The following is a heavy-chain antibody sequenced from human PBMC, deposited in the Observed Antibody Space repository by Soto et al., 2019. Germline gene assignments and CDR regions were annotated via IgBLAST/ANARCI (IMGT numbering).Heavy chain of an antibody. CDR3: AKDQGGARPGNYYNGMDV. CDR1: GFTFSSYA. D-gene: IGHD1-26*01. J-gene: IGHJ6*02. V-gene: IGHV3-23*01. Sequence: EVQLLESGGGLVQPGGSLRLSCAASGFTFSSYAMNWVRQAPGKGLEWVSTISGSGVNTYYADSVKGRLSISRDNSKNTLYLQMNSLRADDTAVYYCAKDQGGARPGNYYNGMDVWGQGTTVTVSS. CDR2: ISGSGVNT.